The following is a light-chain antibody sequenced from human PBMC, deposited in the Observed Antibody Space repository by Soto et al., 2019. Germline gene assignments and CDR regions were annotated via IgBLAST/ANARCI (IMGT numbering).Light chain of an antibody. Sequence: EIVLTQSPGTLYLSPGERATLSCRASQSISSSYLAWYQQKPGQAPRLLSYAASCRATGIPDRFSGSGSGTDFTLTISRLEPEDFAVYYCQQYGSSPWTFGQGTKVEIK. V-gene: IGKV3-20*01. J-gene: IGKJ1*01. CDR2: AAS. CDR3: QQYGSSPWT. CDR1: QSISSSY.